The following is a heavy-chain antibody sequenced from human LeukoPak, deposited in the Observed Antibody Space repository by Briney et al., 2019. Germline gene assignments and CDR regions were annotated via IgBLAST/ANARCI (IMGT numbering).Heavy chain of an antibody. D-gene: IGHD1/OR15-1a*01. J-gene: IGHJ4*02. V-gene: IGHV4-59*08. Sequence: PSETLSLTCTVSGGSISSYYWSWIRQPPGKGLEWIGYISYSGSTNYNPSLKSRVTISLDTSKNQFALKLSSVTAADTAVYYCARSIIGTRSKFDYWGQGTLVTVSS. CDR2: ISYSGST. CDR1: GGSISSYY. CDR3: ARSIIGTRSKFDY.